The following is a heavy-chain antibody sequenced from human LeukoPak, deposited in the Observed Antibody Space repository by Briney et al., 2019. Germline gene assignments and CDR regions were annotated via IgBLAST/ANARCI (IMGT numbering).Heavy chain of an antibody. V-gene: IGHV3-74*01. CDR3: ARDRQYTMDV. CDR1: GFTFSRYA. Sequence: PGGSLRLSCSASGFTFSRYAMHWVRQAPGKGLVWVSRINSDGSSTSCADSVKGRFTISRDNAKNTLYLQMNSLRAEDTAVYYCARDRQYTMDVWGQGTTVTVSS. CDR2: INSDGSST. D-gene: IGHD1-1*01. J-gene: IGHJ6*02.